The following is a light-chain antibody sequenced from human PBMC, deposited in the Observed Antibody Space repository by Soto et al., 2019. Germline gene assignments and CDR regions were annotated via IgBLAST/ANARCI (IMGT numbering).Light chain of an antibody. Sequence: QAVVTQPASVSGSPGQSITISCTGASSDVGNYDSVSWYQQHPGKAPRLIIYDVSNRPSGVSNRFSGSKSGNTASLTISGLQAEDEADYYCSSYTTSSTLVVFGGGTKVTVL. V-gene: IGLV2-14*01. CDR1: SSDVGNYDS. J-gene: IGLJ2*01. CDR3: SSYTTSSTLVV. CDR2: DVS.